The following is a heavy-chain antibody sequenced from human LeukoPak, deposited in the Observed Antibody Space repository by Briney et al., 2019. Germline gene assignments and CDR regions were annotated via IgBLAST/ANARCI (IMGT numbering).Heavy chain of an antibody. D-gene: IGHD1-26*01. CDR2: MYYSGAA. Sequence: SETLSLTCTVSGGSISSSSYYWGWIRQPPGKGLEWIGSMYYSGAAYFSPSLKSRVTISVDTSKNQFSLKLISVTAADTAVYYCARYIGGSGTYYFDHWGQGTLVTVSS. V-gene: IGHV4-39*01. CDR3: ARYIGGSGTYYFDH. J-gene: IGHJ4*02. CDR1: GGSISSSSYY.